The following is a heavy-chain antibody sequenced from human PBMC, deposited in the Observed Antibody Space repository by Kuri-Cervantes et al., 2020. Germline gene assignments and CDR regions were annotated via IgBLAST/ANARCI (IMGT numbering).Heavy chain of an antibody. CDR1: GFTFSSYA. CDR3: AKDPAMYYYDSSGYDY. CDR2: ISYDGTNK. V-gene: IGHV3-30*04. J-gene: IGHJ4*02. D-gene: IGHD3-22*01. Sequence: GSLRLSCAASGFTFSSYALHWVRQAPGKGLEWVAVISYDGTNKYYADSVKGRFTISRDNSKNTLYLQMNSLRAEDTAVYYCAKDPAMYYYDSSGYDYWGQGTLVTVSS.